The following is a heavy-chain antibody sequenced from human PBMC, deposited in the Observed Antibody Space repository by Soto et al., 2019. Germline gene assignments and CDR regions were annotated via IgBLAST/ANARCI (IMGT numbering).Heavy chain of an antibody. J-gene: IGHJ4*02. Sequence: GAXVKVSCKASGYTFTSYGISWVRQAPGQGLEWMGWINAYNGNTNYAQKVQGRVTMTTDTSTSTAYMELRSLRSDDTAVYYCARDVGYGLIDGWGQGTLVTVSS. CDR1: GYTFTSYG. D-gene: IGHD5-18*01. CDR2: INAYNGNT. CDR3: ARDVGYGLIDG. V-gene: IGHV1-18*01.